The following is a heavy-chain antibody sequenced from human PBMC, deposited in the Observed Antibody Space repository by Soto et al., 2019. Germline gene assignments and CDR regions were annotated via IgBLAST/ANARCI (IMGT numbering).Heavy chain of an antibody. CDR3: ARDPNDSRAYYNHCYYGMEG. D-gene: IGHD3-22*01. CDR1: GYTFTSYG. Sequence: EASVKVSCTASGYTFTSYGIHWVRQAPGQRLEWTGWINAGNGNTKYSEKFQGRVTITRDTSASTAYLELSSLRSEDTAVYYCARDPNDSRAYYNHCYYGMEGWGQGIMVT. J-gene: IGHJ6*01. CDR2: INAGNGNT. V-gene: IGHV1-3*01.